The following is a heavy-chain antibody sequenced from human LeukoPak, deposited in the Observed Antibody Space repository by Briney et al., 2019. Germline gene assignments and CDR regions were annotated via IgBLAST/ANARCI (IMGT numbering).Heavy chain of an antibody. Sequence: PGGSLRLSCAASEFTFSTYAMSWVRQAPGKGLEWVSSISGSGGSTFYADSVKGRFTISRDNSKNTLYLQMNSLRAEDTAVYYCAKEALRGYYDSSGYYPEAFDIWGQGTMVTVSS. J-gene: IGHJ3*02. CDR3: AKEALRGYYDSSGYYPEAFDI. CDR1: EFTFSTYA. D-gene: IGHD3-22*01. V-gene: IGHV3-23*01. CDR2: ISGSGGST.